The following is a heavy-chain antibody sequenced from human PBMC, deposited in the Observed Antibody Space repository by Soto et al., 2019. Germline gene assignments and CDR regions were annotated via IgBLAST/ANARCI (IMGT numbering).Heavy chain of an antibody. J-gene: IGHJ4*02. D-gene: IGHD2-2*01. CDR3: ARARGVVPAAMHDY. CDR2: IGSSSSTI. V-gene: IGHV3-48*02. Sequence: EVQLVESGGGLVQPGGSLRLSCAASGFTFSSYSMNWVRQAPGKGLEWVSYIGSSSSTIYYADSVKGRFTISRDNAKNSLYLQMNSLRDEDTAVYYCARARGVVPAAMHDYWGQGTLVTVSS. CDR1: GFTFSSYS.